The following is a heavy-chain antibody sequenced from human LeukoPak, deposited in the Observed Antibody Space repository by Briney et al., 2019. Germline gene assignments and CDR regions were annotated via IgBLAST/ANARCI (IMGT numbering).Heavy chain of an antibody. V-gene: IGHV1-18*01. CDR2: ISTYNGGT. CDR3: ARGMLSDDTLTGH. J-gene: IGHJ4*02. Sequence: ASVKVSCKTSGYTFSSYGINWVRQAPGQGLEWMGWISTYNGGTHYAQNLQGRVTMTTDTSTNTAYMELRSLKSDDTAVYYCARGMLSDDTLTGHWGQGTLVIVSS. D-gene: IGHD3-9*01. CDR1: GYTFSSYG.